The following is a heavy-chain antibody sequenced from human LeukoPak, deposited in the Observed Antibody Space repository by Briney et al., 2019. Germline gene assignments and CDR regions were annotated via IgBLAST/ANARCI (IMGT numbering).Heavy chain of an antibody. D-gene: IGHD5-18*01. CDR1: GFTFSSYG. CDR2: ISGSGGST. V-gene: IGHV3-23*01. CDR3: ARARSSYGYGDAFDI. J-gene: IGHJ3*02. Sequence: RGSLRLSCAASGFTFSSYGMNWVRQATGQGLEWMSAISGSGGSTYYADSVKGRFTISRDNSKNTLYLQMNSLRAEDTAVYYCARARSSYGYGDAFDIWGQGTMVTVSS.